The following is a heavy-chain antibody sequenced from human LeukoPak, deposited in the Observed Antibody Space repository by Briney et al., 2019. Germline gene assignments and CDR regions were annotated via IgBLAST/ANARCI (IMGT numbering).Heavy chain of an antibody. CDR1: GGSFSGYY. D-gene: IGHD3-16*02. CDR3: ARVSRDYVWGSYRYSEYFQH. J-gene: IGHJ1*01. V-gene: IGHV4-34*01. Sequence: SETLSLTCAVYGGSFSGYYWSWIRQPPGKGLEWIGEINHSGSTNYNPSLKSRVTISVDTSKNQFSLKLSSVTAADTAVYYCARVSRDYVWGSYRYSEYFQHWGQGTLVTVSS. CDR2: INHSGST.